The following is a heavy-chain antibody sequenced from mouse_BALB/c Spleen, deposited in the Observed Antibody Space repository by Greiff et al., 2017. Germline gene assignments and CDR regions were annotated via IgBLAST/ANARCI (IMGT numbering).Heavy chain of an antibody. CDR3: ARRDGRAYYYAMDY. V-gene: IGHV5-6-5*01. Sequence: EVKVEESGGGLVKPGGSLKLSCAASGFTFSSYAMSWVRQTPEKRLEWVASISSGGSTYYPDSVKGRFTISRDNARNILYLQMSSLRSEDTAMYYCARRDGRAYYYAMDYWGQGTSVTVSS. CDR1: GFTFSSYA. D-gene: IGHD3-1*01. J-gene: IGHJ4*01. CDR2: ISSGGST.